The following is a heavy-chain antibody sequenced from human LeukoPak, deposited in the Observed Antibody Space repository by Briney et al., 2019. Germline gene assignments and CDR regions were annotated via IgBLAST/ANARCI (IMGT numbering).Heavy chain of an antibody. CDR3: ERDKGLPQAFDI. V-gene: IGHV4-59*01. Sequence: SETLSLTCTLSIHSISFFYLIWIRQPPGKGLEYIGYISYSGTTSYNPSLKSRVTISVDTSKNQFSLKLTSVTAADTAVYYCERDKGLPQAFDIWGQGTMVTVSS. CDR1: IHSISFFY. CDR2: ISYSGTT. J-gene: IGHJ3*02.